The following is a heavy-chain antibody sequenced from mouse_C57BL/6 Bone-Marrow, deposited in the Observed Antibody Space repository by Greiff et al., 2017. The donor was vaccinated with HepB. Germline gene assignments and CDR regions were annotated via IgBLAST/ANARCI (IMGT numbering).Heavy chain of an antibody. CDR1: GFTFSSYG. D-gene: IGHD2-10*02. V-gene: IGHV5-6*01. J-gene: IGHJ1*03. Sequence: EVQLVESGGDLVKPGGSLKLSCAASGFTFSSYGMSWVRQTPDKRLEWVATISSGGSYTYYPDSVKGRFTISRDNANNTLYLQLSSLTSEDTAMYYCARDRGVCSLGFDVWGTGTTVTVSS. CDR2: ISSGGSYT. CDR3: ARDRGVCSLGFDV.